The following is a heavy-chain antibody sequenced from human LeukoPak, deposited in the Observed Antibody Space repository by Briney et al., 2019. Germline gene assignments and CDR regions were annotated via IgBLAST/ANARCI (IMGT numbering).Heavy chain of an antibody. V-gene: IGHV4-31*11. Sequence: SETLSLTCAVYGGSFSGYYWSWIRQHPGKGLEWIGYIYYSGSTYYNPSLKSRVTISVDTSKNQFSLKLSSVTAADTAVYYCARVALSYGDYGAFDIWGQGTMVTVSS. CDR1: GGSFSGYY. CDR3: ARVALSYGDYGAFDI. CDR2: IYYSGST. J-gene: IGHJ3*02. D-gene: IGHD4-17*01.